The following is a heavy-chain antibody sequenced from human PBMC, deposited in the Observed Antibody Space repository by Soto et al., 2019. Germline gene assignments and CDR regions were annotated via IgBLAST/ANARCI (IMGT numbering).Heavy chain of an antibody. J-gene: IGHJ4*02. CDR1: GFTVSTNY. D-gene: IGHD3-10*01. CDR3: ARGFPSMTYYGEYYFDY. V-gene: IGHV3-53*01. Sequence: PVGSLRLSCEAFGFTVSTNYMSWVRQTPGKGLEWVSVFYSGGSTFYADSVKGRFTISRDNSRNTLYPQMRSLRAEDTAVYYCARGFPSMTYYGEYYFDYWGQGTLVTAPQ. CDR2: FYSGGST.